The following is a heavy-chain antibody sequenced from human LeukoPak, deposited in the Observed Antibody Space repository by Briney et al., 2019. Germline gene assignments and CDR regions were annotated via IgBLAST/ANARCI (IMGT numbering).Heavy chain of an antibody. CDR2: IIPIFGTA. Sequence: SVKVSCKASGYTFTSYAMHWVRQAPGQRLEWMGGIIPIFGTANYAQKFQGRVTIAADESTSTAYMELSSLRSEDTAVYYCARGTGGHYYDSSGYGPNDYWGQGTLVTVSS. J-gene: IGHJ4*02. CDR3: ARGTGGHYYDSSGYGPNDY. CDR1: GYTFTSYA. D-gene: IGHD3-22*01. V-gene: IGHV1-69*13.